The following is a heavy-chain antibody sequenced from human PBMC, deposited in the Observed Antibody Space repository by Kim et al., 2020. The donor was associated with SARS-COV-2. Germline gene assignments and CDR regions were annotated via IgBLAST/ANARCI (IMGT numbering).Heavy chain of an antibody. CDR2: IYHSGST. CDR3: ARDGSPYYYGSGSGSWDYYYYGMDV. V-gene: IGHV4-38-2*02. J-gene: IGHJ6*02. Sequence: SETLSLTCTVSGYSISSGYYWGWIRQPPGKGLEWIGSIYHSGSTYYNPSLKSRVTISVDTSKNQFSLKLSSVTAADTAVYYCARDGSPYYYGSGSGSWDYYYYGMDVWGQGTTVTVSS. D-gene: IGHD3-10*01. CDR1: GYSISSGYY.